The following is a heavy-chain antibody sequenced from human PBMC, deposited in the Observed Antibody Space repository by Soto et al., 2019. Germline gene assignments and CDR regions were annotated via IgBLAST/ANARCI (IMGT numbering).Heavy chain of an antibody. Sequence: SETLSLTCTVSGGSISSYYWSWIRQPPGKGLEGSGYIYYGGSTNYNPSLKSRVTISVDTSKNQFSLKLSSVTAADTAVYYCTRDLRAMVRGANYMDVWGKGTTVTVSS. CDR3: TRDLRAMVRGANYMDV. V-gene: IGHV4-59*01. CDR1: GGSISSYY. CDR2: IYYGGST. D-gene: IGHD3-10*01. J-gene: IGHJ6*03.